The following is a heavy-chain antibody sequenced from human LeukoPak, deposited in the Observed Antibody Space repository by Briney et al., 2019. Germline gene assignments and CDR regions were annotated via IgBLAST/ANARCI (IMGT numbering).Heavy chain of an antibody. CDR1: GFTFSSYA. J-gene: IGHJ4*02. CDR2: ISYDGSNK. D-gene: IGHD6-19*01. V-gene: IGHV3-30*04. CDR3: ARGGRGEAVARSPPNY. Sequence: GGSLRLSCAAPGFTFSSYAMHWVRQAPGRGLEWVAVISYDGSNKYYADSVKGRFTISRDNSKNTLYLQMNSLRAEDTAVYYCARGGRGEAVARSPPNYWGQGTLVTVSS.